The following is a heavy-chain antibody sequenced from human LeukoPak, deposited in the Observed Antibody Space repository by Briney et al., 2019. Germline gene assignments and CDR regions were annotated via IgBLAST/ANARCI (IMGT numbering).Heavy chain of an antibody. Sequence: ETLSLTCAVYGGSFSGYYWTWIRQPPGKGLEWIGEINHSGSTNYNPSLKSRVTISVDTSKNQFSLKLTSVTAADTAVYYCASGGYCSSTSCYTNWFDPWGQGTLVIVSS. V-gene: IGHV4-34*01. J-gene: IGHJ5*02. CDR1: GGSFSGYY. CDR2: INHSGST. D-gene: IGHD2-2*02. CDR3: ASGGYCSSTSCYTNWFDP.